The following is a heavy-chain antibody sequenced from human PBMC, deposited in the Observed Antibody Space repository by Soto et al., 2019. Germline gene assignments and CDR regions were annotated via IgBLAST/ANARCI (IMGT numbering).Heavy chain of an antibody. D-gene: IGHD2-2*01. Sequence: QVQLQQWGARLLKPSETLSLTCAVYGGSFGGYYWSWIRQPPGKGLEGIGEINHSGSTNYSPSLKSRVTISVDTPKNQFSLQLNSVTAADTAVYYCARRVVPAAIGYWGQGMLVTVSS. CDR2: INHSGST. J-gene: IGHJ4*02. CDR1: GGSFGGYY. V-gene: IGHV4-34*02. CDR3: ARRVVPAAIGY.